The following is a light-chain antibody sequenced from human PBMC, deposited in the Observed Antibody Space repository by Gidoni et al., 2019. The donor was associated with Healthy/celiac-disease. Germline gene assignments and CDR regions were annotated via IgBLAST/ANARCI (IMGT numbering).Light chain of an antibody. J-gene: IGKJ1*01. Sequence: EIVLTQSPGTLSLYPGERATLSCRASQSVSSSYLAWYQQKPGQAPRLLTYGASSRATGIPDRFSGSGSGTDFTLTISRLEPEDFAVYYCQQYGSSPWTFGQGTKVEIK. CDR2: GAS. CDR3: QQYGSSPWT. CDR1: QSVSSSY. V-gene: IGKV3-20*01.